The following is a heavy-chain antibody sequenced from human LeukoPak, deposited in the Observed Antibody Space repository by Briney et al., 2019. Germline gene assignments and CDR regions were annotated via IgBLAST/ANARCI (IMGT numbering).Heavy chain of an antibody. CDR3: ARGIAMTGPFDY. V-gene: IGHV3-9*03. Sequence: GGSLRLSCTDSGFTFDDYAMHWVRQAPGKGLEWVSGISWNSGYVVYADSVKGRFTISRDNAKNSLHLQMNSLRAEDMALYFCARGIAMTGPFDYWGQGTLVTVSS. CDR2: ISWNSGYV. D-gene: IGHD6-19*01. J-gene: IGHJ4*02. CDR1: GFTFDDYA.